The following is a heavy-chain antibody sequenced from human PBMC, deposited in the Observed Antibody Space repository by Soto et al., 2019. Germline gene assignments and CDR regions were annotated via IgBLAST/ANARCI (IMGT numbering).Heavy chain of an antibody. D-gene: IGHD3-3*01. Sequence: SETLSLTCAVYGGSFSGYFRSWVRQPPGKGLEWIGEINHSGTTNYNPSLKNRVTISVDTSKTQFSLKLSSVTAADTAVYYCARAKSYYDFWSRDYYYMDVWGKGTTVTVSS. V-gene: IGHV4-34*01. CDR1: GGSFSGYF. CDR3: ARAKSYYDFWSRDYYYMDV. J-gene: IGHJ6*03. CDR2: INHSGTT.